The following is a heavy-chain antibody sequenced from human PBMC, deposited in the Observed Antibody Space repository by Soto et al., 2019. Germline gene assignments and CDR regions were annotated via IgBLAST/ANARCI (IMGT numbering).Heavy chain of an antibody. CDR3: ARAPSGDYTLYHYYTMDV. CDR2: VRCDGGNK. CDR1: GFTFSDHA. Sequence: QVQLVASGGGVVQPGTSLRLSCEASGFTFSDHAMHWVRQAPGKGLEWVAVVRCDGGNKFYTDSVKGRFTISRDNSKNSLFMQTNSLRVVDTAVYYCARAPSGDYTLYHYYTMDVWGQGTPVTVS. V-gene: IGHV3-33*01. D-gene: IGHD4-17*01. J-gene: IGHJ6*02.